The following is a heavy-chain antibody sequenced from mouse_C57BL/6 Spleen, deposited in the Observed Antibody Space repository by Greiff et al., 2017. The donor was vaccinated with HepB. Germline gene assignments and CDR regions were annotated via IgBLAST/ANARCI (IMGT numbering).Heavy chain of an antibody. J-gene: IGHJ3*01. V-gene: IGHV1-59*01. Sequence: QVQLKQPGAELVRPGTSVKLSCKASGYTFTSYWMHWVKQRPGQGLEWIGVIDPSDSYTNYNQKFKGKATLTVDTSSSTAYMQLSSLTSEDAAVYYCARDGNSWFAYWGQGTLVTVSA. D-gene: IGHD2-1*01. CDR3: ARDGNSWFAY. CDR1: GYTFTSYW. CDR2: IDPSDSYT.